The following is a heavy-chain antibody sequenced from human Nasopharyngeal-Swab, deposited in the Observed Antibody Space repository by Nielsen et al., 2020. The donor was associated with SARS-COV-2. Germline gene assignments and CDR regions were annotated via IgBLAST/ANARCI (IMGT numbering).Heavy chain of an antibody. CDR3: TNFDS. J-gene: IGHJ4*02. V-gene: IGHV4-34*01. CDR1: GGSFSGYY. CDR2: INYSGST. Sequence: SETLSLTCAVYGGSFSGYYWSWIRQPPGKGLEWIGEINYSGSTNYNPSLKSRVTISLDTSKNQFSLKLTSVTAADTAMYYCTNFDSWGQGTLVTVSS.